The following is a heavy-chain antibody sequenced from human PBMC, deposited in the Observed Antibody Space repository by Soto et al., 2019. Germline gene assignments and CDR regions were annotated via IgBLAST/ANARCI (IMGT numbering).Heavy chain of an antibody. Sequence: GGSLRLSCAASGFTFSNAWMNWVRQAPGKGLEWVAVISYDGSNKYYADSVKGRFTISRDNSKNTLYLQMNSLRAEDTAVYYCAKDSSTPDYDYIWGSYRYGYFDYWGRGTLVTVSS. CDR1: GFTFSNAW. J-gene: IGHJ4*02. V-gene: IGHV3-30*18. D-gene: IGHD3-16*02. CDR3: AKDSSTPDYDYIWGSYRYGYFDY. CDR2: ISYDGSNK.